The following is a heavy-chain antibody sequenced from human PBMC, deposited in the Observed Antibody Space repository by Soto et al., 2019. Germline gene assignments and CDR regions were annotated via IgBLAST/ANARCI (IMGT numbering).Heavy chain of an antibody. CDR2: INAFNGNT. CDR3: ARDPVAGTYFDY. J-gene: IGHJ4*02. CDR1: GYTFISYG. V-gene: IGHV1-18*01. Sequence: QVQLVQSGAEVKKPGASVKVSCKASGYTFISYGISWVRQAPGQGLEWMGWINAFNGNTNYAQKLQGRVTMTRDTSTSTAYMELRSLRSDDAAVYYCARDPVAGTYFDYWGQGTLVTVSS. D-gene: IGHD6-19*01.